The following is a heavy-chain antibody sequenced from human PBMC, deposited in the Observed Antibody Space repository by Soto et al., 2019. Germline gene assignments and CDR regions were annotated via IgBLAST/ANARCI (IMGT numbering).Heavy chain of an antibody. CDR1: GGSVSGYS. J-gene: IGHJ5*02. Sequence: QVQLQQWGAGLLKPSETLSLTCTVHGGSVSGYSWSWIRQPPGKGLEWIGEITHSGTSNYNPSLKSRVAISLGTSKNHFSLNLTSVTAADTAAYYCARKGMYYYYSRWTWFNPWSQGTLVTVSS. CDR3: ARKGMYYYYSRWTWFNP. V-gene: IGHV4-34*01. CDR2: ITHSGTS. D-gene: IGHD3-22*01.